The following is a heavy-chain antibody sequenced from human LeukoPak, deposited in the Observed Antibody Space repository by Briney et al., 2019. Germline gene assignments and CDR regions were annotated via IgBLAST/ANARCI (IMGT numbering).Heavy chain of an antibody. CDR1: DGSISSSSYY. D-gene: IGHD4-11*01. Sequence: SETLSLTCTVSDGSISSSSYYWGRIRQPPGKGLEWIGSIYYSGSTYYNPSLKSRVTLSIDTSKNQFSLKLRGVTAADSALYFCARAEINDYSRYWGQGIPVIVSS. V-gene: IGHV4-39*07. J-gene: IGHJ4*02. CDR2: IYYSGST. CDR3: ARAEINDYSRY.